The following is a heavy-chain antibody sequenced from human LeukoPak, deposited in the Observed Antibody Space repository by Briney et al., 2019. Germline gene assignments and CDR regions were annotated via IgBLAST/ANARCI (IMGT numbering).Heavy chain of an antibody. V-gene: IGHV4-59*01. CDR1: GGSISSYY. D-gene: IGHD6-19*01. J-gene: IGHJ4*02. CDR2: IYYSGST. Sequence: SETLSLTCTVSGGSISSYYWSWIRQPPGKGLEGIGYIYYSGSTNYNPSLMSRVTISVDTSNTQFSLKLSSVTAADTAVYYCARADPYSSGWYYFDFWGQGTLVTVSS. CDR3: ARADPYSSGWYYFDF.